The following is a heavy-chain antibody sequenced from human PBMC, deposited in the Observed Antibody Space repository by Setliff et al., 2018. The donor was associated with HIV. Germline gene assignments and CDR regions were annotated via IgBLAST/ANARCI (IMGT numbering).Heavy chain of an antibody. CDR2: MNPNSGNT. CDR1: ADTFSSYA. Sequence: GASVKVSCKASADTFSSYAISWVRQAPGQGLEWMGGMNPNSGNTGYAQKFQGRVTITRNTSISTAYMELSSLRSEDTAVYYCARVVGSSWSPGYYYYMDVWGKG. D-gene: IGHD6-13*01. V-gene: IGHV1-8*03. J-gene: IGHJ6*03. CDR3: ARVVGSSWSPGYYYYMDV.